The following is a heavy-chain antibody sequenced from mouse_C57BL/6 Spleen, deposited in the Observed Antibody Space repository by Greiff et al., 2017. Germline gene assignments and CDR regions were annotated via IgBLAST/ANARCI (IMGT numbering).Heavy chain of an antibody. CDR1: GFTFSSYA. J-gene: IGHJ3*01. V-gene: IGHV5-4*01. CDR2: ISDGGSYT. CDR3: ARGDYYSNSWFAY. Sequence: EVQRVESGGGLVKPGGSLKLSCAASGFTFSSYAMSWVRQTPEKRLEWVATISDGGSYTYYPDNVKGRFTISRDNAKNNLYLQMSHLKSEDTAMYYCARGDYYSNSWFAYWGQGTLVTVSA. D-gene: IGHD2-5*01.